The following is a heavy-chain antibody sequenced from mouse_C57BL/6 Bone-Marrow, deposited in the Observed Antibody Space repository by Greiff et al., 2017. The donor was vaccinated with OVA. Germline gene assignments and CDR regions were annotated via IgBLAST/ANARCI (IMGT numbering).Heavy chain of an antibody. D-gene: IGHD2-5*01. CDR3: AREGPYYSNLYAMDY. CDR2: IDPSDSET. CDR1: GYTFTSYW. J-gene: IGHJ4*01. Sequence: QVQLQQPGAELVRPGSSVKLSCKASGYTFTSYWMHWVKQRPIQGLEWIGNIDPSDSETHYNQKFKDKATLTVDKSSSTAYMQLSSLTSEDSAVYYCAREGPYYSNLYAMDYWGQGTSVTVSS. V-gene: IGHV1-52*01.